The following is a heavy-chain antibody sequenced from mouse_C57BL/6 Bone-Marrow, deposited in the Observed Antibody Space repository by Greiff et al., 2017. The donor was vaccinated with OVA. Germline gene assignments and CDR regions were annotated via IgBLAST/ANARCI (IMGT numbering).Heavy chain of an antibody. J-gene: IGHJ3*01. V-gene: IGHV1-74*01. Sequence: QVQLQQPGAELVKPGASVKVSCKASGYTFTSYWMHWVKQRPGQGLEWIGRIHPSDSDTNYNQKFKGKATLTVDKSSSTAYMQLSSLTSEDSAVYYCAMDYDYDVAGFAYWGQGTLVTVSA. CDR1: GYTFTSYW. CDR3: AMDYDYDVAGFAY. D-gene: IGHD2-4*01. CDR2: IHPSDSDT.